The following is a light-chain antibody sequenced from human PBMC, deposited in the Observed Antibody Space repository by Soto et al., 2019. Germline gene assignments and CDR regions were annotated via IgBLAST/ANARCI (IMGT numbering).Light chain of an antibody. V-gene: IGKV3-11*01. Sequence: EVVLTQSPAPLSLSPGERATLSCRASQSVTNYLAWYQQKPGQALRLLIYDVSKRATGIPARFSGSGSEKDFTLTISSLEPGGVDGYYCHQRSNWPLTFGGGTKLEIK. CDR2: DVS. J-gene: IGKJ4*01. CDR3: HQRSNWPLT. CDR1: QSVTNY.